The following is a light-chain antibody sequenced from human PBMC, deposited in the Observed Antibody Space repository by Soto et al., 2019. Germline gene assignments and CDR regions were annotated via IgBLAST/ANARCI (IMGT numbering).Light chain of an antibody. J-gene: IGLJ1*01. CDR3: ATWHDSFYV. CDR2: TNN. V-gene: IGLV1-44*01. Sequence: QSVLTQPPSASGTPGQRVTVSCSGSTSDIGTNAVNWFQHLPGTAPRLLIYTNNQRPSGVPDRFSGSKSGTSASLAISGLQSEAEATYYCATWHDSFYVFGTGTKLTVL. CDR1: TSDIGTNA.